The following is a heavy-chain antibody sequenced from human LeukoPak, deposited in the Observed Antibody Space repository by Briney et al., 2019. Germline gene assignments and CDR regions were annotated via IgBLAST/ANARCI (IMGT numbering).Heavy chain of an antibody. CDR2: ISGSGSST. D-gene: IGHD3-22*01. J-gene: IGHJ4*02. CDR3: AKDLTIYSSGYYYEVVGVDY. V-gene: IGHV3-23*01. Sequence: GSLRLSCAASGFTFSSYAMSWVRQAPGKGLEWVSAISGSGSSTYYADSVKGRFTISRDNSKNTLYLQMNSLRAEDTAVYYCAKDLTIYSSGYYYEVVGVDYWGQGTLVTVSS. CDR1: GFTFSSYA.